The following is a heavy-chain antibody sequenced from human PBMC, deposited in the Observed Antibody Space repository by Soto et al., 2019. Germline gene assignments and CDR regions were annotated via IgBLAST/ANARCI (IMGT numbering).Heavy chain of an antibody. CDR3: ARCVRHLPFDGVFGLDV. CDR1: GGSISSGGYD. V-gene: IGHV4-31*03. D-gene: IGHD2-21*01. Sequence: QVQLQESGPGLLKPSQILSLTCRVYGGSISSGGYDWTWFRQRPGKGLEWIGFVYYSGITYHSPSLESRLSMSVDTSQNQFSLRLTSVTAADTAVYDCARCVRHLPFDGVFGLDVWGQGTTVSVS. J-gene: IGHJ6*02. CDR2: VYYSGIT.